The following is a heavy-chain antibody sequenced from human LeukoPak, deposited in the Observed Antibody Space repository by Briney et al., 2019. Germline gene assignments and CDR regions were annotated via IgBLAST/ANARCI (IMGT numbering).Heavy chain of an antibody. Sequence: GVSVKVSCKASGYTFTGYYMHWVRQAPGQGLEWMGWINPNSGGTNYAQKFQGRVTMTRVRSISTAYMELSRLRSDDTAVYYCARVQKLGITMTLSIWGQGTMVTVSS. V-gene: IGHV1-2*02. J-gene: IGHJ3*02. CDR3: ARVQKLGITMTLSI. D-gene: IGHD3-22*01. CDR2: INPNSGGT. CDR1: GYTFTGYY.